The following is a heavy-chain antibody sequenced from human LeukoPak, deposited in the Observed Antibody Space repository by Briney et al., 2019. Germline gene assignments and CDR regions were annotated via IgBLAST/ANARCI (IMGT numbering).Heavy chain of an antibody. Sequence: SETLSLTCAVYGGSFSGYYWSWIRQPPGKGLEWIGEINHSGSTNYNPSLKSRVTISIDTSKNQSSLKLSPVTAADTAVYYCARVAAVAGTLAYYYGMDVWGQGTTVTVSS. D-gene: IGHD6-19*01. CDR2: INHSGST. J-gene: IGHJ6*02. V-gene: IGHV4-34*01. CDR1: GGSFSGYY. CDR3: ARVAAVAGTLAYYYGMDV.